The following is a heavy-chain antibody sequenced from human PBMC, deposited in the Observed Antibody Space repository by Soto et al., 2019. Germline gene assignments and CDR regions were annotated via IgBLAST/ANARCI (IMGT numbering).Heavy chain of an antibody. J-gene: IGHJ4*02. CDR2: IYRTGST. CDR3: ASRDPGTSVDY. CDR1: GGSFTSNNW. V-gene: IGHV4-4*02. D-gene: IGHD1-7*01. Sequence: SETLSLTCAVSGGSFTSNNWWTWVRQPPGQGLEWIGEIYRTGSTNYNPSLKSRVTISLDKSKNQFSLKVTSLTAADTAVYYCASRDPGTSVDYWGQGTLVTVSS.